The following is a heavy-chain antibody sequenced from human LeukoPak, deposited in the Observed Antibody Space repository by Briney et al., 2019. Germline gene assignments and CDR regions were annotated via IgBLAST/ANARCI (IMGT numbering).Heavy chain of an antibody. CDR2: ISPGGGYT. Sequence: GGSLRLSCAASGFTFTNYVMNWVRQAPGKGLEWVSTISPGGGYTYYADSVKGRFTISRHNSKNTLSLQLNSLRAEDSALYYCAKSVPEAGSDHWGQGTLVSVSS. D-gene: IGHD6-13*01. CDR3: AKSVPEAGSDH. J-gene: IGHJ4*02. V-gene: IGHV3-23*01. CDR1: GFTFTNYV.